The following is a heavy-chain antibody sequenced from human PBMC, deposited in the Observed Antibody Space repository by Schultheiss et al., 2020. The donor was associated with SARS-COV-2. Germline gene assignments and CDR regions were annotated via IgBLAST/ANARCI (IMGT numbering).Heavy chain of an antibody. CDR1: GFTFTNAW. Sequence: GGSLRLSCAASGFTFTNAWMNWVRQAPGKGLEWVGRIKSKTDGGTADYAAPVKGRFIISRDDSKNTLYLQMNSLKTEDTAVYYCTTARRVFSVAVAGILVPRYYYYYYMDVWGKGTTVTVSS. CDR2: IKSKTDGGTA. J-gene: IGHJ6*03. D-gene: IGHD6-19*01. CDR3: TTARRVFSVAVAGILVPRYYYYYYMDV. V-gene: IGHV3-15*07.